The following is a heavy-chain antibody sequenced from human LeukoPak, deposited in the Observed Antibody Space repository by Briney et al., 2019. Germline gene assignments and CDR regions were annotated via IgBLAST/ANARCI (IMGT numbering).Heavy chain of an antibody. V-gene: IGHV4-59*01. J-gene: IGHJ4*02. CDR3: ARGSDYGDY. CDR2: IYYSGGT. CDR1: RASISIYY. Sequence: SETLSLTCTVSRASISIYYWSWIRQPPGKGLEWIGYIYYSGGTNYNPSLKGRVTMSVDTSKNQFSLRLSSVTAADTAVYYCARGSDYGDYWGQGTLVTVAS. D-gene: IGHD3-3*01.